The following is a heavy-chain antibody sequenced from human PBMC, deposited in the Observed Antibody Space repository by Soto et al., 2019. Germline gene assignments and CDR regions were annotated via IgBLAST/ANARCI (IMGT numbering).Heavy chain of an antibody. CDR3: ARDPRYSYGDGYFDY. Sequence: ASVKVSCKASGGTFSSYTISWVRQAPGQGLEWMGRIIPILGIANYAQKFQGRVTITADKSMSTAYMELSSLRSEDTAVFYCARDPRYSYGDGYFDYWGQGTLVTVSS. CDR2: IIPILGIA. D-gene: IGHD5-18*01. CDR1: GGTFSSYT. V-gene: IGHV1-69*04. J-gene: IGHJ4*02.